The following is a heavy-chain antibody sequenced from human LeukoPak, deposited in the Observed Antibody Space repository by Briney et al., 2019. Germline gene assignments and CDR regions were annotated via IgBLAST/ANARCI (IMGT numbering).Heavy chain of an antibody. J-gene: IGHJ4*02. D-gene: IGHD3-22*01. V-gene: IGHV3-30*04. Sequence: GGSLRLSCGGSGFMSCSYAMHWVRQAPGKGLEWVAGTSYNGKDKFYADSVKGRFSISRDNSKNTLYLQMDSLRAEDTAVYYCAKGDNYYDSSGYYHVKALFDYWGQGALVTVSS. CDR3: AKGDNYYDSSGYYHVKALFDY. CDR1: GFMSCSYA. CDR2: TSYNGKDK.